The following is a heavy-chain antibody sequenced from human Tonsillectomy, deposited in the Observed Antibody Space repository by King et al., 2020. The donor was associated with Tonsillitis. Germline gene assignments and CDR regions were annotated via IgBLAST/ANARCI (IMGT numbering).Heavy chain of an antibody. CDR3: ARGPRPLGPVRDYYGSGIFDY. D-gene: IGHD3-10*01. CDR2: INHSGST. Sequence: VQLQQWGAGLLKPSETLSLTCAVYGGSFSGYYWSWIRQPPGKGLEWIGEINHSGSTNYNPSLKSRVTISVDTSKNQFSLKLSSVTAADTAVYYCARGPRPLGPVRDYYGSGIFDYWGQGTLVTVSS. CDR1: GGSFSGYY. J-gene: IGHJ4*02. V-gene: IGHV4-34*01.